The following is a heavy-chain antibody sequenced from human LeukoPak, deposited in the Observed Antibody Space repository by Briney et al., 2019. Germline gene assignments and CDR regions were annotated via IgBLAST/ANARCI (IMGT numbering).Heavy chain of an antibody. J-gene: IGHJ3*02. D-gene: IGHD1-1*01. CDR3: TLLVKSTGTERFDAFDI. V-gene: IGHV3-73*01. Sequence: GGSLRLSCAASGFTFSGSAMHWVRQASGKGLEWVGRIRSKANSYATAYAASVKGRFTISRDDSKNTAYLQMNSLKTEDTAVHYCTLLVKSTGTERFDAFDIWGQGTMVTVSS. CDR1: GFTFSGSA. CDR2: IRSKANSYAT.